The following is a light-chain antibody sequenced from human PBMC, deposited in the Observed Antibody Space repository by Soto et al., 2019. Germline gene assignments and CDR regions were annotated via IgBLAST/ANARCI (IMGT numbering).Light chain of an antibody. J-gene: IGKJ1*01. CDR1: QRIGAH. CDR2: GVS. CDR3: QQSHTSPWS. Sequence: DIQMTQSPSSLSASVGDRVTITCRLGQRIGAHLNWYQLRPGKAPTLLISGVSHLQSGVPPRFSGRDSGTDFTLTISGLQPEDSATYYCQQSHTSPWSFGQGTKVEV. V-gene: IGKV1-39*01.